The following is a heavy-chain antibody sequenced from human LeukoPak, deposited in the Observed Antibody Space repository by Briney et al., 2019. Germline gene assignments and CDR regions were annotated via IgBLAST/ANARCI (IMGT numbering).Heavy chain of an antibody. D-gene: IGHD2-15*01. J-gene: IGHJ5*02. CDR3: ARGLAVVVDGGWFDP. CDR1: GGSISSYY. CDR2: IYYSGST. V-gene: IGHV4-59*01. Sequence: SETLSLTCTVSGGSISSYYWSWIRQPPGKGLEWIGYIYYSGSTNYDPSLKSRVTISVDTSKSQFSLKLSSVTAADTAVYYCARGLAVVVDGGWFDPWGQGTLVTVSS.